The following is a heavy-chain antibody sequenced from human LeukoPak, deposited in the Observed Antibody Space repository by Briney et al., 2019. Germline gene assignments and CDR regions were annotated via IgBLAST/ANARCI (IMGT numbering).Heavy chain of an antibody. Sequence: PGGSLRLSCAASGFTFSSYWMSWVRQAPGKGLEWVANIKQDGSEKYYVDSVKGRFTISRDNAKNSLYLQMNSLRAEDTAVCYCARMDTAMGYYYYGMDVWGQGTTVTVSS. CDR3: ARMDTAMGYYYYGMDV. V-gene: IGHV3-7*01. J-gene: IGHJ6*02. CDR2: IKQDGSEK. CDR1: GFTFSSYW. D-gene: IGHD5-18*01.